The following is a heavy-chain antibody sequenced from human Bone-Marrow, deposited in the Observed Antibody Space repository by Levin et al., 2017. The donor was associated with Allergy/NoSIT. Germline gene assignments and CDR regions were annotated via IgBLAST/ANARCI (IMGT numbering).Heavy chain of an antibody. J-gene: IGHJ4*02. CDR2: IGTSGSTK. V-gene: IGHV3-48*03. CDR3: ARDAGHPVVTFGGALDY. D-gene: IGHD3-16*01. Sequence: LSLTCAASGFIFRTYEMNWVRQAPGKGLEWVSYIGTSGSTKYYADSVKGRFTISRDNAKNSLYLQMNSLGVEDTAVYYCARDAGHPVVTFGGALDYWGQGIVVTVSS. CDR1: GFIFRTYE.